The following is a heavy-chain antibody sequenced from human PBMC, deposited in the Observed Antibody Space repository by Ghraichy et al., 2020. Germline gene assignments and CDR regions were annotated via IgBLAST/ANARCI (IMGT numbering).Heavy chain of an antibody. CDR1: GGTFSSYA. J-gene: IGHJ6*02. CDR3: ARDWTQYSSSQVGDPGGYGMDV. Sequence: SVKVSCKASGGTFSSYAISWVRQAPGQGLEWMGGIIPIFGTANYAQKFQGRVTITADESTSTAYMELSSLRSEDTAVYYCARDWTQYSSSQVGDPGGYGMDVWGQGTTVTVSS. CDR2: IIPIFGTA. V-gene: IGHV1-69*13. D-gene: IGHD6-6*01.